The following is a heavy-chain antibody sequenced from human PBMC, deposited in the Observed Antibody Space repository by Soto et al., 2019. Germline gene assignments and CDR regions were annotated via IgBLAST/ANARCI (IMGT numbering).Heavy chain of an antibody. CDR2: IYWDDDK. V-gene: IGHV2-5*02. CDR3: AHRRFGFGGSYNY. CDR1: GFSLRTSGAG. Sequence: QITLKESGPTLVKPTQTLTLTCTFSGFSLRTSGAGVGWFRQPPGEAPEWLGTIYWDDDKRYRPSLERRLTITKDSSKTQVVFTMTNMGPVDTATSFCAHRRFGFGGSYNYGGQGTLVTVSS. D-gene: IGHD3-10*01. J-gene: IGHJ4*02.